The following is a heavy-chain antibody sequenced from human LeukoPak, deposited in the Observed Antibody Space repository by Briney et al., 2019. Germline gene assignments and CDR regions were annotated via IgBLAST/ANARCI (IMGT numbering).Heavy chain of an antibody. D-gene: IGHD3-22*01. V-gene: IGHV3-23*01. J-gene: IGHJ4*02. CDR3: AKFLHYYDSSGYE. Sequence: GGSLRLSCAASGFTFSSYAMSWVRQAPGKGREWVSAISGSGGSTYYADSVKGRFTISRDNSKNTLYLQMNSLRAEDTAVYYCAKFLHYYDSSGYEWGQGTLVTVSS. CDR2: ISGSGGST. CDR1: GFTFSSYA.